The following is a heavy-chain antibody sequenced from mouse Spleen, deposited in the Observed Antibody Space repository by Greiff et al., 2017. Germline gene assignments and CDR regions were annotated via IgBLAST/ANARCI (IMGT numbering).Heavy chain of an antibody. CDR2: IDPFNGGT. Sequence: VQLQQSGPELMKPGASVKISCKASGYSFTSYYMHWVKQSHGKSLEWIGYIDPFNGGTSYNPKFKGKATLTVDKSSSTAYMHLSSLTSEDSAVYYCARSSYRYEGYAMDYWGQGTSVTVSS. V-gene: IGHV1S135*01. CDR1: GYSFTSYY. CDR3: ARSSYRYEGYAMDY. J-gene: IGHJ4*01. D-gene: IGHD2-14*01.